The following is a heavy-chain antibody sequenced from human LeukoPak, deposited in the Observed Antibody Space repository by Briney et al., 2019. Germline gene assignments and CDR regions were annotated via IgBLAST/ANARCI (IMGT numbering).Heavy chain of an antibody. CDR2: ISGSGGST. J-gene: IGHJ4*02. D-gene: IGHD6-19*01. CDR3: ARTREQWQVLDY. Sequence: GGSLRLSCAASGFTFSSYAMSWVRQAPGKGLEWVSAISGSGGSTYYADSVKGRFTISRDNSKNTLYLQMNNLRAEDTAVYYCARTREQWQVLDYWGQGTLVTVSS. V-gene: IGHV3-23*01. CDR1: GFTFSSYA.